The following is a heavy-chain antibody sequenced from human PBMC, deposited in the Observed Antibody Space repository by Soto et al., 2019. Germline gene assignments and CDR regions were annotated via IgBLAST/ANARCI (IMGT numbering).Heavy chain of an antibody. D-gene: IGHD2-21*02. CDR3: ARRYCGGDCYKKGVDFDC. CDR2: IYPGDSDT. J-gene: IGHJ4*02. V-gene: IGHV5-51*01. Sequence: GESLKISCKGSGYSFTSYWIGWVRQMPGKGLECMGIIYPGDSDTRYSPSFQGQVTISADKSISTAYLQWSSLKASDTAMYYCARRYCGGDCYKKGVDFDCWGQGTLVTVSS. CDR1: GYSFTSYW.